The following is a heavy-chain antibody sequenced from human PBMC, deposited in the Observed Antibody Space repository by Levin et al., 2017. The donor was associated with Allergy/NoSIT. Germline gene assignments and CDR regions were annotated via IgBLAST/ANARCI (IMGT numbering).Heavy chain of an antibody. Sequence: PCAGSEFDFNDHYIDWVRQAPGKGLEWVGRITSKGNSYSSEYAASVRGRFTISRDDSENSVYLQMNSLKTEDTAVYYCADLGRSYGLDVWGQGTTVTVSS. CDR1: EFDFNDHY. D-gene: IGHD1-26*01. CDR3: ADLGRSYGLDV. V-gene: IGHV3-72*01. J-gene: IGHJ6*02. CDR2: ITSKGNSYSS.